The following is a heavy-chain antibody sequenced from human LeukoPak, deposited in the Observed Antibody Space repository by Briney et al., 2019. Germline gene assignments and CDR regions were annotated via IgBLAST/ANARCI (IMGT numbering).Heavy chain of an antibody. Sequence: GGSLRRSCAASGFAFSSYAMSWVRQAPGKGLEWVSAITDAVGSTHYADSVKGRFTISSDNSKNTVYLQMNSLRPEDMAVYYCAKEIFSGLLYIDYWGQGTLVTVSS. CDR3: AKEIFSGLLYIDY. CDR1: GFAFSSYA. CDR2: ITDAVGST. V-gene: IGHV3-23*01. D-gene: IGHD5-12*01. J-gene: IGHJ4*02.